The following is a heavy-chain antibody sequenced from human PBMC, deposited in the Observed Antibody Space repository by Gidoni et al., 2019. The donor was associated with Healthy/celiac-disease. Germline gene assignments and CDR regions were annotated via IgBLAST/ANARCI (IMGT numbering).Heavy chain of an antibody. V-gene: IGHV4-39*01. Sequence: QLQLQESGPGLVKPPETLSLPCTVPGGPISSSSYYWGWIRPPPGKGLEWIGSIYYSGSTYYNPSLKSRVTISVDTSKNQFSLKLSSVTAADTAVYYCARINIVVVVAATPGHYYGMDVWGQGTTVTVSS. CDR1: GGPISSSSYY. J-gene: IGHJ6*02. D-gene: IGHD2-15*01. CDR3: ARINIVVVVAATPGHYYGMDV. CDR2: IYYSGST.